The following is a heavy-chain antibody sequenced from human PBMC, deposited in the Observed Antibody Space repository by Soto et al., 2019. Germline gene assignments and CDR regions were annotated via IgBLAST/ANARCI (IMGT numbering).Heavy chain of an antibody. D-gene: IGHD5-18*01. V-gene: IGHV1-2*04. CDR1: GYTFTNSG. CDR3: ARAGPYSYEAIGNWFDP. Sequence: ASVKVSCKASGYTFTNSGFSWVRQAPGQGLEWMGWINPNSGGTNYAQKFQGWVTMTRDTSISTAYMELSRLRSDDTAVYYCARAGPYSYEAIGNWFDPWGQGTLVTVSS. J-gene: IGHJ5*02. CDR2: INPNSGGT.